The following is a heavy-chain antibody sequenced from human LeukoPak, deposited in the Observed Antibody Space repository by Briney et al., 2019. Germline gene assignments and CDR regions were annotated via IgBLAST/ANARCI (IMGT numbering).Heavy chain of an antibody. D-gene: IGHD3-16*02. V-gene: IGHV4-34*01. J-gene: IGHJ4*02. CDR3: ARRLKRDYVWGSYHVDLDY. CDR1: GGSFSGYY. Sequence: SETLSLTCAVYGGSFSGYYWSWIRQPPGKGLEWIGEINHSGSTNYNPSLKSRVTISVDTSKNQFSLKLSSVTAADTAVYYCARRLKRDYVWGSYHVDLDYWGQGTLVTVSS. CDR2: INHSGST.